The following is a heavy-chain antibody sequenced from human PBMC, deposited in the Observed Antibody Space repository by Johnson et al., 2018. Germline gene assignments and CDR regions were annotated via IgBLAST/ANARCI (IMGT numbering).Heavy chain of an antibody. J-gene: IGHJ1*01. CDR1: GYSFATYW. D-gene: IGHD4-23*01. Sequence: VQLVQSGAEVKKPGESLKISCKGAGYSFATYWIGWVRQMPGKGLEWMGIIYPGDSDTRYSPAFQGQVTISADKFISTAYLRWGSRKASDTAMYYCAGHYGGTGYFQHWGQGTLVTVSS. CDR2: IYPGDSDT. V-gene: IGHV5-51*01. CDR3: AGHYGGTGYFQH.